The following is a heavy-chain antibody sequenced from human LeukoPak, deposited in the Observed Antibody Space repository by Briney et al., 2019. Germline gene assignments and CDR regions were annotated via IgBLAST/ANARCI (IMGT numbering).Heavy chain of an antibody. CDR1: GFTFSNYA. D-gene: IGHD2-15*01. Sequence: GGSLRLSCAASGFTFSNYAMTWVRHVPGKGLVWVSRVNTEGSSTNYADSVKGRFTISRDNAKNTLYLQMNSLRAEDTALYFCARNGGSRGVPLDCWGQGTLVTVSS. V-gene: IGHV3-74*01. J-gene: IGHJ4*02. CDR2: VNTEGSST. CDR3: ARNGGSRGVPLDC.